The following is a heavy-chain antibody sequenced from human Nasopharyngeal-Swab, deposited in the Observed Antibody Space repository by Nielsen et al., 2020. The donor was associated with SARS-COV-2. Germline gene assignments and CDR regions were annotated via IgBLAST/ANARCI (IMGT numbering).Heavy chain of an antibody. CDR1: GFTITTYS. CDR3: VRDESGAFDI. D-gene: IGHD3-10*01. Sequence: SLNFCCAASGFTITTYSITLVRQPRGRRQEWVANVKQDGGEKFYLDSVKGRFTISRDNAKSSLYLQMTSLRAEDTAVYYCVRDESGAFDIWGQGTMVTVSS. J-gene: IGHJ3*02. CDR2: VKQDGGEK. V-gene: IGHV3-7*01.